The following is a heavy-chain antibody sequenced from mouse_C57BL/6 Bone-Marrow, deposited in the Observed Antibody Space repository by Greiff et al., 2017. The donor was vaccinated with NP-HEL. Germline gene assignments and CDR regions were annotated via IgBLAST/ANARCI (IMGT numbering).Heavy chain of an antibody. CDR1: GYTFTEYT. V-gene: IGHV1-62-2*01. D-gene: IGHD1-1*01. Sequence: QVQLQQSGAELVKPGASVKLSCKASGYTFTEYTIHWVKQRSGQGLEWIGWFYPGSGSIQYNEKFKEKATLTADKSSSTVYMELSRLTSEDSAVYFCARHGRYYYGSSYYYYAMDYWGQGTSVTVSS. CDR3: ARHGRYYYGSSYYYYAMDY. CDR2: FYPGSGSI. J-gene: IGHJ4*01.